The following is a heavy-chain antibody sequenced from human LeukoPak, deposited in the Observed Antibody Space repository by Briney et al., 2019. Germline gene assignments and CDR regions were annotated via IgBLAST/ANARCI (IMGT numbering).Heavy chain of an antibody. CDR2: IKQDGIEK. J-gene: IGHJ4*02. Sequence: PGRSLRLSCAASGFTFSSYWMSWVRQALGKGLEWVANIKQDGIEKNYVDSVKGRFTISRGNAKNSLYLQMNSLRAEDTAVYYCARNIAAADWGQGTLVTVSS. D-gene: IGHD6-13*01. CDR3: ARNIAAAD. CDR1: GFTFSSYW. V-gene: IGHV3-7*01.